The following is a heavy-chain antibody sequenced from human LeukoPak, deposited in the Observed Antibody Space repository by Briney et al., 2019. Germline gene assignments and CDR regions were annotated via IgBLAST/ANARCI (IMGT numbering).Heavy chain of an antibody. J-gene: IGHJ6*03. CDR2: ISNSGGST. D-gene: IGHD2-2*01. CDR3: AKTTRAAAGYYMDV. CDR1: EFTFSSYA. Sequence: GGSLRLSCAASEFTFSSYAMSWVCQAPGKGLEWVSAISNSGGSTYYADSVKGRFTTSRDNSKNTLFLQMNSLTAEDTAVYYCAKTTRAAAGYYMDVWGKGTTVTVSS. V-gene: IGHV3-23*01.